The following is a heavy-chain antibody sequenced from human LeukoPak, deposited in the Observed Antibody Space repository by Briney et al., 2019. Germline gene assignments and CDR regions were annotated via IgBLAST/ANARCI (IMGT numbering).Heavy chain of an antibody. CDR3: AKGVAMNTAMDV. V-gene: IGHV3-23*01. J-gene: IGHJ6*02. CDR1: GFTLSNYM. CDR2: MKESTADT. Sequence: GGSLRLSCAASGFTLSNYMMSWVRQAPGQGLEWVSSMKESTADTYYADSVQGRFTISRDNSKNTLFLQMSSLSAEDTAIYYCAKGVAMNTAMDVWGQGTTVTVSS. D-gene: IGHD2-2*01.